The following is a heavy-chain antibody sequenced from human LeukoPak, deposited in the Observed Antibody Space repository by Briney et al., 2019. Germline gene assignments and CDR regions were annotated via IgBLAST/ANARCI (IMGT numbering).Heavy chain of an antibody. CDR2: IYYSGST. J-gene: IGHJ4*02. V-gene: IGHV4-30-4*01. Sequence: SEALSLTCTVSGGSISSGDYYWSWIRQPPGKVLEWIGSIYYSGSTYYNPSLKSRVTISVDTSKTQFSLKLSSVTAADTAVYYCARDSGYNYRPFDYWGQGTLVTVSS. D-gene: IGHD5-18*01. CDR3: ARDSGYNYRPFDY. CDR1: GGSISSGDYY.